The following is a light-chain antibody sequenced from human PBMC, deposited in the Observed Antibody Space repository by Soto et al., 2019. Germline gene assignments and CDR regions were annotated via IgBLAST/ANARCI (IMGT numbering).Light chain of an antibody. Sequence: EIVMTQSPATLSVSPGERATLSCRASQSVSSNLAWYQQKPGQAPMLLIYGASTRATGIPARFSGSGSGTEFTLTISSLQSEDFAFYYWQQYKNWPLLTFGGGNKVEIK. CDR3: QQYKNWPLLT. CDR2: GAS. CDR1: QSVSSN. V-gene: IGKV3-15*01. J-gene: IGKJ4*01.